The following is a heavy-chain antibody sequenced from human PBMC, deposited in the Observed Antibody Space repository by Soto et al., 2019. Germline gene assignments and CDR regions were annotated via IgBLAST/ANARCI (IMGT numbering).Heavy chain of an antibody. Sequence: SETLSLTCTVSGGSISSDDYYWSWIRQAPGRGLEWIGYIHSSGSIYYNPSLKSRATMSIDTAGNQFSPKVSSVTVADTAVYYCARDLDGLHDDTSGPFPRPGWGQGTLVTVSS. V-gene: IGHV4-30-4*01. CDR2: IHSSGSI. CDR3: ARDLDGLHDDTSGPFPRPG. D-gene: IGHD3-22*01. CDR1: GGSISSDDYY. J-gene: IGHJ1*01.